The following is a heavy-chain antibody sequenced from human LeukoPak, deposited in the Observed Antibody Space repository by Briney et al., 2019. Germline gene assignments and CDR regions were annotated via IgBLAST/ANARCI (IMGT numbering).Heavy chain of an antibody. V-gene: IGHV3-30*04. J-gene: IGHJ4*02. CDR1: GFTFSSYA. Sequence: GGSLRLSCAASGFTFSSYAMHWVRQAPGKGLEWVAVISYDGSNKYYADSVKGRFTISRDNSKNTLYLQMNSLRAEDTAVYYCASAAAGLKYFDYWGQGTLVTVSS. D-gene: IGHD6-13*01. CDR2: ISYDGSNK. CDR3: ASAAAGLKYFDY.